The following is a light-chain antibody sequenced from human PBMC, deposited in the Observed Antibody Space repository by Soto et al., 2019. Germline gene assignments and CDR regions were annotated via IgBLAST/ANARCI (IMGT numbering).Light chain of an antibody. CDR2: GAS. J-gene: IGKJ1*01. Sequence: EIMMTQSPATLSVSPGERATLSCRASQSVNTNLAWYQQRPGQAPRLLIYGASSRATGIPDRFSGSGSGTDFTLTISRLEPEDFAVYYCQQYESWTFGQGTKVDIK. CDR1: QSVNTN. V-gene: IGKV3D-15*01. CDR3: QQYESWT.